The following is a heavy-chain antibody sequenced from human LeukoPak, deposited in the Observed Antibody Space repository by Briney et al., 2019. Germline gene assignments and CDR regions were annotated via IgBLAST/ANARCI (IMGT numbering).Heavy chain of an antibody. J-gene: IGHJ5*02. D-gene: IGHD1-20*01. CDR1: GFTVSSNY. CDR3: ARGVSGTNNWFDP. V-gene: IGHV3-53*01. CDR2: IYSGGST. Sequence: PGGSLRLSCAASGFTVSSNYMTWVRQAPGKGLEWVSVIYSGGSTYYADSVKGRFTISRDDSKNTLYLQMNSLRAEDTAVYYCARGVSGTNNWFDPWGPGTLVTVSS.